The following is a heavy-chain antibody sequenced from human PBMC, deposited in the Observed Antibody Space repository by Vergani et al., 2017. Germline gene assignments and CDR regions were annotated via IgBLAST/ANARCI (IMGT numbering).Heavy chain of an antibody. J-gene: IGHJ3*02. V-gene: IGHV3-30*18. CDR1: GFTFSSYG. Sequence: QVQLVESGGGVVQPGRSLRLSCAASGFTFSSYGMHWVRQAPGKGLEWVAVISYDGSNKYYADSVKGRFTIPRDNSKNTLYQQMNSLKAEDTAIIYCAKDCDWVVATPRSFNIWGKG. D-gene: IGHD2-15*01. CDR3: AKDCDWVVATPRSFNI. CDR2: ISYDGSNK.